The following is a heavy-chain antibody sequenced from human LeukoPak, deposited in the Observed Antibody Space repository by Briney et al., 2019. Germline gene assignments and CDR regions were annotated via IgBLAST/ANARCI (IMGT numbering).Heavy chain of an antibody. CDR2: INQDGNKK. CDR1: GFTIRSYW. V-gene: IGHV3-7*01. CDR3: ARGSIWFGESNGMDV. J-gene: IGHJ6*02. Sequence: GGSLRLSCAASGFTIRSYWMSWVRQAPGKGLEWVANINQDGNKKFYVDSVKGRFTISRDNAKNSLYLQMNSLRAEDTAVYYCARGSIWFGESNGMDVWGQGTTVTVSS. D-gene: IGHD3-10*01.